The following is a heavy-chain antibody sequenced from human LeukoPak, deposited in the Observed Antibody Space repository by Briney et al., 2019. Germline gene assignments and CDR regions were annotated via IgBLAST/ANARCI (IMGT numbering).Heavy chain of an antibody. V-gene: IGHV3-7*01. Sequence: PGGSLRLSCAASGFTFSSYWMSWVRQAPGKGLEWVANIKQDGSVKNYVDPVKGRFAISRDNAKNSVYLQMNSLRAEDTAVYYCAKEGGWYRDYWGQGTLVTVSS. D-gene: IGHD6-19*01. CDR3: AKEGGWYRDY. CDR1: GFTFSSYW. J-gene: IGHJ4*02. CDR2: IKQDGSVK.